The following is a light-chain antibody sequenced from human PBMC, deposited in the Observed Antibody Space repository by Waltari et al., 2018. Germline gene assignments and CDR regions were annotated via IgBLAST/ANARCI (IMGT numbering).Light chain of an antibody. J-gene: IGLJ3*02. V-gene: IGLV2-14*03. Sequence: QSALTQPASVSGSPGQSITISCTGTSSDVGGYNYVSWYQQHPGKAPKLMIYDVSKRPAGVYNRCSGSKCGNTASLTISGLQAEDETDYYCSSYTSSSTWVFGGGTKLTVL. CDR1: SSDVGGYNY. CDR2: DVS. CDR3: SSYTSSSTWV.